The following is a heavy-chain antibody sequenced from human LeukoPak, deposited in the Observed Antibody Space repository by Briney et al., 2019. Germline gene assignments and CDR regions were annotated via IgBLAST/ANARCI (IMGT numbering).Heavy chain of an antibody. Sequence: SGTLSLTCAVSGGSILTTNWWSWVRQPPGKGLEWIGEVHLSGTSNYNPSLKSRVSMSIDKSKDQLSLKLTSVTAADTAMYYCARESGAFSPFGFWGQGTLVTVSS. D-gene: IGHD1-26*01. J-gene: IGHJ4*02. V-gene: IGHV4-4*02. CDR1: GGSILTTNW. CDR3: ARESGAFSPFGF. CDR2: VHLSGTS.